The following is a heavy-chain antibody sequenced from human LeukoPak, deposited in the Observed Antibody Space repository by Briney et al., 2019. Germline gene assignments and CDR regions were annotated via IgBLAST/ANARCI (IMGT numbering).Heavy chain of an antibody. Sequence: PSGTLSLTCAVSGGSISSSNWWSWVRQPPGKGLEWIGEIYHSGSTNYNPSLKSRVTISVDKSKNQFSLKLSSVTAADTAVYYCARHRDTDDPSNAFDIWGQGTMVTVSS. CDR2: IYHSGST. CDR3: ARHRDTDDPSNAFDI. J-gene: IGHJ3*02. V-gene: IGHV4-4*02. CDR1: GGSISSSNW.